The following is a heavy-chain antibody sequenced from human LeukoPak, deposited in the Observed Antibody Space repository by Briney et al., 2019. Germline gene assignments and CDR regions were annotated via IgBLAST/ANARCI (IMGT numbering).Heavy chain of an antibody. Sequence: GGSLRLSCAASGFTFSSYSMNWVRQAPGKGLEWVAVISYDVSNKYYADSVKGRFTISRDNSKNMLYLQMNSLRAEDTAVYYCARERDYDILTGYYKGALDYWGQGTLVTVSS. D-gene: IGHD3-9*01. V-gene: IGHV3-30*03. CDR3: ARERDYDILTGYYKGALDY. CDR2: ISYDVSNK. CDR1: GFTFSSYS. J-gene: IGHJ4*02.